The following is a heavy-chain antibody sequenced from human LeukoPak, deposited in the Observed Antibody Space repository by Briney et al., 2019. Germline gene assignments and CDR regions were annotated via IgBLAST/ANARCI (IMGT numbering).Heavy chain of an antibody. CDR3: ARDPVYAMDYFDY. D-gene: IGHD2-8*01. Sequence: GGSLRLSCAASGFTFSSYWMSWVRPAPGKGLEWVANIKQDGSEKYYMDSVKGRFTISRDNAKNSLYLQMNSLRAEDTAVYYCARDPVYAMDYFDYWGQGTLVTVSS. J-gene: IGHJ4*02. CDR2: IKQDGSEK. CDR1: GFTFSSYW. V-gene: IGHV3-7*01.